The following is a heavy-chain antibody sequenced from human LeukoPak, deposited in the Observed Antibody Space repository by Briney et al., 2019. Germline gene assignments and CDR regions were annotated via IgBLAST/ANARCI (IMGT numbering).Heavy chain of an antibody. CDR3: AKDKAFLAGYFDY. V-gene: IGHV3-23*01. J-gene: IGHJ4*02. CDR2: ISGSGGST. Sequence: GGSPRLSCAASGFTFSSYAMSWVRQAPGKGLEWVSAISGSGGSTYYADSVKGRFTISRDNSKNTLYLQMDSLRAEDTAVYYCAKDKAFLAGYFDYWGQGNLVTVSS. CDR1: GFTFSSYA.